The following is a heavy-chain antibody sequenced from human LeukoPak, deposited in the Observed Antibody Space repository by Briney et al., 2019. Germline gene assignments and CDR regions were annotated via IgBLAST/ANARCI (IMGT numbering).Heavy chain of an antibody. CDR3: AKGYCLNGVCYNDY. J-gene: IGHJ4*02. V-gene: IGHV3-74*01. CDR2: INSDGSST. D-gene: IGHD2-8*01. CDR1: GFSFSNYW. Sequence: PGGSLRLSCAASGFSFSNYWMHWVRQAPGKGLVWVSRINSDGSSTTYADSVKGRFTISRDNSKNTLYLQMNSLRAEDTAVYYCAKGYCLNGVCYNDYWGQGTLVTVSS.